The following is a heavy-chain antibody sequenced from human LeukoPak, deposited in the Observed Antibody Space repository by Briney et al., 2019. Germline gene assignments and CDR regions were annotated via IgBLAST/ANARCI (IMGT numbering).Heavy chain of an antibody. CDR3: ARDYDSSGSSIDY. D-gene: IGHD3-22*01. CDR2: ISYDGSNK. V-gene: IGHV3-30-3*01. Sequence: GGSLRLSCAASGFTFSSYAMHWVRQAPGKGLEWVAVISYDGSNKYYADSVKGRFTISRDNSKNTLYLQMNSLRAEDTAVYYCARDYDSSGSSIDYWGQGTLVTVSS. CDR1: GFTFSSYA. J-gene: IGHJ4*02.